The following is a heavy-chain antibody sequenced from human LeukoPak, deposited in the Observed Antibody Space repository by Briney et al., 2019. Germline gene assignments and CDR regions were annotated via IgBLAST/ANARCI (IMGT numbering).Heavy chain of an antibody. Sequence: GGSLRLSCAASGFTFSSYSMNWVRQAPGKGLEWVSSISSSSSYIYYADSVKGRFTISRDNAKNSPYLQMNSLRAEDTAVYYCARDHRRIGSSREFDYWGQGTLVTVSS. CDR2: ISSSSSYI. CDR1: GFTFSSYS. CDR3: ARDHRRIGSSREFDY. V-gene: IGHV3-21*01. J-gene: IGHJ4*02. D-gene: IGHD6-13*01.